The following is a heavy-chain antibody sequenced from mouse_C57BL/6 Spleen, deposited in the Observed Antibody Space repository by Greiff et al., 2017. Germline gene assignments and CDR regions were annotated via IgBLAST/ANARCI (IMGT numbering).Heavy chain of an antibody. V-gene: IGHV1-39*01. J-gene: IGHJ1*03. Sequence: EVQLVESGPELVKPGASVKISCKASGYSFTDYNMNWVKQSNGKSLEWIGVINPNYGTTSYNQKFKGKATLTVEQSSSTAYMQLNSLTSEDSAVDDCARGTTVEGWYFDVWGTGTTVTVSS. CDR1: GYSFTDYN. CDR2: INPNYGTT. D-gene: IGHD1-1*01. CDR3: ARGTTVEGWYFDV.